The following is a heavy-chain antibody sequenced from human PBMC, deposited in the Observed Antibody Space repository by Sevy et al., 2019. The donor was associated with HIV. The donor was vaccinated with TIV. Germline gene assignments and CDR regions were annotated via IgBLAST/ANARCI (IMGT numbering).Heavy chain of an antibody. CDR3: ARGWCRSASCYYDY. J-gene: IGHJ4*02. V-gene: IGHV4-4*07. CDR1: GGSISSYY. Sequence: SETLSLTCTVSGGSISSYYWSWIRQPAGKGLEWIGRIYPSGITNYNPSLKSRVTMSVDTSKNQFSLNLSSVTAADTAVYYCARGWCRSASCYYDYLGQGTLVTVSS. D-gene: IGHD2-2*01. CDR2: IYPSGIT.